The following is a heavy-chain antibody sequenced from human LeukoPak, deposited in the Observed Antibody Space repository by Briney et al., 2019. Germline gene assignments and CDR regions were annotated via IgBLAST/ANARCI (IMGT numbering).Heavy chain of an antibody. V-gene: IGHV3-53*01. CDR3: ARVGTAMVLDY. D-gene: IGHD5-18*01. CDR2: IYSGGST. CDR1: GFTVSSNY. Sequence: QSGGSLRLSCAASGFTVSSNYMSWVRQAPGKGLGWASVIYSGGSTYYADSVKGRFTISRDNSKNTLYLQMNSLRAEDTAVYYCARVGTAMVLDYWGQGTLVTVSS. J-gene: IGHJ4*02.